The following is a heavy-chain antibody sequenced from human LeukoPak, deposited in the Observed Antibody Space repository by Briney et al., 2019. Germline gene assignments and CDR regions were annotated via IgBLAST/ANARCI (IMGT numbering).Heavy chain of an antibody. CDR3: AREAEAAAGRGFDY. V-gene: IGHV3-23*01. Sequence: GGSLRLSCAASGFTFSSYAMSWVRQTPGKGLEWVSGISGSGGRTDHADSVKGRFTISRDNSKNTLFLQMNSLRAEDTAVYYCAREAEAAAGRGFDYWGQGTLVTVSS. J-gene: IGHJ4*02. CDR1: GFTFSSYA. CDR2: ISGSGGRT. D-gene: IGHD6-13*01.